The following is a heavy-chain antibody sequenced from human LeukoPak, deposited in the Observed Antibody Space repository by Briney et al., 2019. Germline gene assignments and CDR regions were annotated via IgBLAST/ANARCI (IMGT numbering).Heavy chain of an antibody. V-gene: IGHV3-7*03. CDR2: IKQDGSQK. J-gene: IGHJ4*02. CDR1: GFTFSNAW. Sequence: GGSLRLSCAASGFTFSNAWMNWVRQAPGKGLDWVANIKQDGSQKYYVDSVKGRFTISRDNAKNSLYLQMNSLRVEDTAVYYCARLGLPDYWGQGTLVTVSS. CDR3: ARLGLPDY. D-gene: IGHD2-21*01.